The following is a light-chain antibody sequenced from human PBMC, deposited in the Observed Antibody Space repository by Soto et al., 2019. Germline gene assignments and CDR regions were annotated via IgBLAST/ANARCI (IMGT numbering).Light chain of an antibody. CDR3: QQYNNWPPLT. Sequence: EIVITQSPATLSVSPGERATLSCRASQSVSSNLAWFQQTPGQPPRLVISRASTRATGVPARFSGSGSGTEFTLTIRSLQSEDFAVYYCQQYNNWPPLTFGQGTKVDIK. CDR1: QSVSSN. V-gene: IGKV3-15*01. J-gene: IGKJ1*01. CDR2: RAS.